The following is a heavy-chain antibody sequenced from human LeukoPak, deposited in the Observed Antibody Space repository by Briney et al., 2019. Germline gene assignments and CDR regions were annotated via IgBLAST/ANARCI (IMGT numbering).Heavy chain of an antibody. J-gene: IGHJ4*02. V-gene: IGHV3-30*03. D-gene: IGHD2-15*01. CDR3: ASVGGSAIGY. CDR2: ISYDGSNK. CDR1: GFTFSSYG. Sequence: GGSLRLSCAASGFTFSSYGLHWVRQAPGKGLEWVAVISYDGSNKYYADSVKGRFTISRDNSKNTLYLQMNSLRAEDTAVYYCASVGGSAIGYWGQGTLVTVSS.